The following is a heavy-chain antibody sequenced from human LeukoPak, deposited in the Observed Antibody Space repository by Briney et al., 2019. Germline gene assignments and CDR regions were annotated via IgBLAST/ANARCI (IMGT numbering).Heavy chain of an antibody. Sequence: KPSETLSLTCAVSGGSISSGGYSWSWIRQPPGKGLEWIGYIYHSGSTYYNPSLKSRVTISVDRSKNQFSLKLSSVTAADTAVYYCARGYCSGGSCFDAPFDYWGQGTLVTVSS. CDR3: ARGYCSGGSCFDAPFDY. D-gene: IGHD2-15*01. V-gene: IGHV4-30-2*01. CDR1: GGSISSGGYS. J-gene: IGHJ4*02. CDR2: IYHSGST.